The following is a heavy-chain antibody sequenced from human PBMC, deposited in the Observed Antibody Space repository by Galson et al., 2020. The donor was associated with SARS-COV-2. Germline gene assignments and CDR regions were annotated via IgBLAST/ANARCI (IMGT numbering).Heavy chain of an antibody. CDR3: AKSRASSTWGEFDF. CDR2: IKGSGGST. J-gene: IGHJ5*01. CDR1: GFTLSSYA. D-gene: IGHD6-13*01. Sequence: GESPKISCSAFGFTLSSYALNWVRQAPGEGVECGSTIKGSGGSTHYVDAVKGRFTISRDNSKNTLSLQMNSLRAEDTAVYYCAKSRASSTWGEFDFWGQGTLVTVSS. V-gene: IGHV3-23*01.